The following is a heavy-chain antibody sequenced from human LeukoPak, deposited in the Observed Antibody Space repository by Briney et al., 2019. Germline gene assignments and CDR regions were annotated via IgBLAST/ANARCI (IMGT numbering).Heavy chain of an antibody. V-gene: IGHV3-21*01. Sequence: GGSLRLFCSASGFTFSSYSMNWVRQAPGKGLEWVSSISSSSAYIFYADSVKGRFTISRDNVKNFLYLQMSSLRAEDTAMYYCTTRGLVWGQGSLVTVSS. CDR1: GFTFSSYS. CDR3: TTRGLV. D-gene: IGHD6-6*01. J-gene: IGHJ4*02. CDR2: ISSSSAYI.